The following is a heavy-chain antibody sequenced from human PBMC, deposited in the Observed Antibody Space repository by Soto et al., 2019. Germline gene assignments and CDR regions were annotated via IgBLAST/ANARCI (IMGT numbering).Heavy chain of an antibody. V-gene: IGHV1-2*04. CDR2: INPNSGGT. CDR1: GYTFTGYY. CDR3: ARGNRIGSGGLYGMDV. D-gene: IGHD2-15*01. Sequence: GASVKVSCKASGYTFTGYYMHWVRQAPGRGLEWMGWINPNSGGTNYAQKFQGWVTMTRDTSISTAYMELSRLRSDDTAVYYCARGNRIGSGGLYGMDVWGQGTTVTVSS. J-gene: IGHJ6*02.